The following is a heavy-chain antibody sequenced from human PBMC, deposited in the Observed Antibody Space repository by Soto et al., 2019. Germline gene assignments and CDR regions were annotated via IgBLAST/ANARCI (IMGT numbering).Heavy chain of an antibody. D-gene: IGHD6-19*01. CDR1: GFTFSSYA. V-gene: IGHV3-30-3*01. J-gene: IGHJ4*02. Sequence: HPGGSLRLSCAASGFTFSSYAMHWVHQAPGKGLEWVAVISYDGSNKYYADSVKGRFTISRDNSKNTLYLQMNSLRAEDTAVYYCARGQAVAGHNPTHYFDYWGQGTLVTVSS. CDR2: ISYDGSNK. CDR3: ARGQAVAGHNPTHYFDY.